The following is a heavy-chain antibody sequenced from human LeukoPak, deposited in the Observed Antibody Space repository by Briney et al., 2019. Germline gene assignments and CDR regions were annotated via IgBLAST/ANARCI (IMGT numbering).Heavy chain of an antibody. CDR3: ARVPGRLIWSGYYFDY. Sequence: SVKASCKASGGTFSSYAISWVRQAPGQGLEWMGGIIPIFGTANYAQKFQGRVTITADESTSTAYMELSSLRSEDTAVYYCARVPGRLIWSGYYFDYWGQGTLVTVSS. CDR1: GGTFSSYA. D-gene: IGHD3-3*01. V-gene: IGHV1-69*01. CDR2: IIPIFGTA. J-gene: IGHJ4*02.